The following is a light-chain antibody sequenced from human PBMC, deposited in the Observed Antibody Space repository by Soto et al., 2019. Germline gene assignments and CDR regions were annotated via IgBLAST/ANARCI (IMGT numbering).Light chain of an antibody. V-gene: IGLV2-14*01. CDR3: SSYTITRTVV. J-gene: IGLJ2*01. Sequence: QSALTQPASVSGSPGQSITISCTGTSSDVGGYNYVSWHQQHPGKAPKLMIYEVSNRPSGVSNRFSGSKSGNTASLTISGLQADDEADYYCSSYTITRTVVFGGGTKLTVL. CDR2: EVS. CDR1: SSDVGGYNY.